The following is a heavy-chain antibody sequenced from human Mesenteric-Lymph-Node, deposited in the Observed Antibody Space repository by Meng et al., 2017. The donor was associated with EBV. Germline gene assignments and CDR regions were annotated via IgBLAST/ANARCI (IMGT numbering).Heavy chain of an antibody. V-gene: IGHV3-30*03. J-gene: IGHJ4*02. CDR3: AREYSAYNYYFDY. D-gene: IGHD5-12*01. CDR2: LSYDESAE. Sequence: VRRVESWGGVVQPGRPLILSCAASGFTFSSDGMHWVRQTPGKGLEWVAALSYDESAEYYADSLKGQFTISRDNSKNTLYLQMDSLRPEDTPVYYCAREYSAYNYYFDYWGQGALVTVSS. CDR1: GFTFSSDG.